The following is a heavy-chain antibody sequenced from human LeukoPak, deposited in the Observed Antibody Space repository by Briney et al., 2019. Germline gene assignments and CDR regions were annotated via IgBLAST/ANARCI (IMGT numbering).Heavy chain of an antibody. Sequence: ASVKVSCKASGYTFTSYAMHWVRQAPGQRLEWMGWINAGNGNTKYSQEFQGRVTITRDTSASTAYMELSSLRSEDMAVYYCARGRCSGGSCYSNYYYMDVWGKGTTVTVSS. CDR1: GYTFTSYA. CDR3: ARGRCSGGSCYSNYYYMDV. CDR2: INAGNGNT. J-gene: IGHJ6*03. D-gene: IGHD2-15*01. V-gene: IGHV1-3*03.